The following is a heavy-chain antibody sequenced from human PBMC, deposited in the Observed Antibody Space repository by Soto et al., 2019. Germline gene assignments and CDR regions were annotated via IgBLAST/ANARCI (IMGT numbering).Heavy chain of an antibody. CDR1: GYSFTSYW. V-gene: IGHV5-10-1*01. CDR2: IDPSDSYT. J-gene: IGHJ6*02. CDR3: ARGGIVATMVGGMEV. Sequence: PGESLKISCKGSGYSFTSYWISWVRQMPGKGLEWMWRIDPSDSYTNYSPSFQGHVTISADKSISTAYLQWSSLKASDPAMYYCARGGIVATMVGGMEVWGQGTTVAASS. D-gene: IGHD5-12*01.